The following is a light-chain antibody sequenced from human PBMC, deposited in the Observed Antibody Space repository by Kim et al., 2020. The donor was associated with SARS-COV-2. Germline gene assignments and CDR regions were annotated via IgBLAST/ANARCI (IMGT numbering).Light chain of an antibody. CDR1: QDSTYH. CDR3: QQYNFYPRT. CDR2: AAS. Sequence: AAVGERVTSTCRASQDSTYHLAWYQHNPDKAPKLLIYAASTVQSGVQSRCSGSGSGKEFTITISSLQPEDFATYFCQQYNFYPRTFGQGTKVDIK. J-gene: IGKJ1*01. V-gene: IGKV1-9*01.